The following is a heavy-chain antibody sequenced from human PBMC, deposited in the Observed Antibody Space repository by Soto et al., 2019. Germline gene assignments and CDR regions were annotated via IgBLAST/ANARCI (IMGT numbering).Heavy chain of an antibody. J-gene: IGHJ6*02. D-gene: IGHD2-15*01. CDR1: GDSVSSDSAA. Sequence: SQTLSLTCAISGDSVSSDSAAWNWLRQSPSRGLEWLGRTYYRSKWYNDYAVSVNGRITINPDTSKNHFSLQLNSVTPEDTAVYYCVRWRVFVDVAFMGTYYHYYRMDVWGQGTTVTVSS. CDR3: VRWRVFVDVAFMGTYYHYYRMDV. CDR2: TYYRSKWYN. V-gene: IGHV6-1*01.